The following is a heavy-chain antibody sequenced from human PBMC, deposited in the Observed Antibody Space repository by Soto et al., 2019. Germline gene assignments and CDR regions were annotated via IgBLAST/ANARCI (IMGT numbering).Heavy chain of an antibody. Sequence: EVQLLESGGGLVQPGGSLRLSCAASRFTLRNYVVNWVRQAPGKGLEWVSTTGGSGDTYYPDSVKGRFTISRDNSKNTVYLEMITLRAEDTAVYYCATSGHCGGLRCSSFDMWGQGTVFTVSS. J-gene: IGHJ3*02. CDR3: ATSGHCGGLRCSSFDM. CDR1: RFTLRNYV. V-gene: IGHV3-23*01. D-gene: IGHD2-21*01. CDR2: TGGSGDT.